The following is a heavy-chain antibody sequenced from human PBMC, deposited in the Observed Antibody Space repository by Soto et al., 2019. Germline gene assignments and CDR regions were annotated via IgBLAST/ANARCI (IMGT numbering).Heavy chain of an antibody. CDR3: ASSGSYNQPYKFDY. V-gene: IGHV1-69*06. J-gene: IGHJ4*02. CDR1: GGRFGSCA. D-gene: IGHD1-26*01. Sequence: SVKVFCEAGGGRFGSCATSWVRQAPGQGLEWMGGIIPIFGTANYAQKVQGRVTITADTSTDTAYMDLSSLRSEDTAVYYCASSGSYNQPYKFDYWGQGTLVTVSS. CDR2: IIPIFGTA.